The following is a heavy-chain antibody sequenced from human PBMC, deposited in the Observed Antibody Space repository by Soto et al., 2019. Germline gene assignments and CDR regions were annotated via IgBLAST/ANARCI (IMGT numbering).Heavy chain of an antibody. CDR1: GGSFSGYY. V-gene: IGHV4-34*01. CDR2: INHSGST. Sequence: SETLSLTCAVYGGSFSGYYWSWIRQPPGKGLEWIGEINHSGSTNYSPSLKSRVTISIDTSKNQFSLRLSSVTAADTAVYYCARAPYGDDGGYYYYMDVWGKGTTVTVSS. J-gene: IGHJ6*03. D-gene: IGHD4-17*01. CDR3: ARAPYGDDGGYYYYMDV.